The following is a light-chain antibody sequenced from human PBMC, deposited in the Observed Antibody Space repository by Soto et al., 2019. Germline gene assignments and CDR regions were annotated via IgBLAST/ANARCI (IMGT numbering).Light chain of an antibody. V-gene: IGKV3-20*01. CDR2: GAS. CDR3: QLYGSSRT. CDR1: QSFSCNY. Sequence: EIVLTQSPGTLSLSPGERATLSCRASQSFSCNYLAWYQQKPGQAPRLLIYGASSRANGIPDRFSGSGSGTDFTLTISRLEPEDIAVYYCQLYGSSRTFGQGTNVEIK. J-gene: IGKJ1*01.